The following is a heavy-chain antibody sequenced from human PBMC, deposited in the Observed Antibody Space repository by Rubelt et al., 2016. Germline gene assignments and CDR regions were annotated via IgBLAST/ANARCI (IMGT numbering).Heavy chain of an antibody. CDR3: ASLQYSSGWYSDY. CDR2: INAGNGNT. CDR1: GYSFTTYS. J-gene: IGHJ4*02. D-gene: IGHD6-19*01. Sequence: QVQLVQSGAEVKKPGASVKVSCKAAGYSFTTYSIHWVRQAPGQRLEWMGWINAGNGNTKYSQKFQGRVTITRDTAASTAYMELSRLRSEDTAIYYCASLQYSSGWYSDYWGQGTLVTVSS. V-gene: IGHV1-3*01.